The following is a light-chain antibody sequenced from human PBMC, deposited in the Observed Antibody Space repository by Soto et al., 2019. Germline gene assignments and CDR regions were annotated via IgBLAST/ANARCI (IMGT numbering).Light chain of an antibody. CDR2: DAS. CDR1: QSVSSY. Sequence: EIVLTQSPATLSLSPGERATLSCRASQSVSSYLAWYQQKPGQAPRPLIYDASNRATGIPARFSGSGSGTDFTLPISSLEPEDFAVYYCQQRSNWPPYTFGQGTKLEIK. J-gene: IGKJ2*01. CDR3: QQRSNWPPYT. V-gene: IGKV3-11*01.